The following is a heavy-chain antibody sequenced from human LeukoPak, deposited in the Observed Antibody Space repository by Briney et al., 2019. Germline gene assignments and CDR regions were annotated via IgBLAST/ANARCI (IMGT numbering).Heavy chain of an antibody. V-gene: IGHV3-30-3*01. J-gene: IGHJ4*02. CDR3: ARAPRGNLQGDC. Sequence: GRSLRLSCAASGFTFSSYAMHWVRQAPGKGLEWVAVISYDGSNKYYADSVKGRFTISRDNSKNTLYLQMNSLRAEDTAVYYCARAPRGNLQGDCWGQGTLVTVSS. D-gene: IGHD3-10*01. CDR1: GFTFSSYA. CDR2: ISYDGSNK.